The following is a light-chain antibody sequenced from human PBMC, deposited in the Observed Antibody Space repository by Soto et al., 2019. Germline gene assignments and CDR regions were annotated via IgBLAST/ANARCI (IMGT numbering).Light chain of an antibody. V-gene: IGKV1-39*01. J-gene: IGKJ1*01. CDR3: QQSYSTPQT. CDR1: QSISSY. Sequence: DIQMTQSPSSLSASVGDRVTITCRASQSISSYLNRYQQKPGKAPKLLIYAASSLQSGIQSRFSDSESGTDFTLTISSLQPEDFATYYCQQSYSTPQTFGQWTKVDIK. CDR2: AAS.